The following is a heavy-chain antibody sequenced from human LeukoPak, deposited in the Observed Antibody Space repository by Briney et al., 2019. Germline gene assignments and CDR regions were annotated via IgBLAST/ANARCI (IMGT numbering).Heavy chain of an antibody. CDR1: GFTFSGYG. J-gene: IGHJ4*02. D-gene: IGHD1-26*01. CDR3: ARDLFSGSYYEDF. V-gene: IGHV3-21*01. Sequence: GGSLRLSCAASGFTFSGYGMSWVRQAPGKGLEYVSAIGSGGADRYYADSVKGRFTISRDDAKNSLYLQMNSLRAEDTAVYYCARDLFSGSYYEDFWGQGTLVTVSS. CDR2: IGSGGADR.